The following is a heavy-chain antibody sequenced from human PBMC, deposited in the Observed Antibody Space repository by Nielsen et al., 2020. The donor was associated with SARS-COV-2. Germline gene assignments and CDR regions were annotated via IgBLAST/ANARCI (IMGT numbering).Heavy chain of an antibody. CDR2: IYYSGST. CDR3: ASAHSYGFPFDY. CDR1: GGSISSSSYY. Sequence: GSLRLSCTVSGGSISSSSYYWGWIRQPPGKGLEWIGSIYYSGSTYYNPSLKSRVTISVDTSKNQFSLKLSSVTAADTAVYYCASAHSYGFPFDYWGQGTLVTVSS. J-gene: IGHJ4*02. V-gene: IGHV4-39*01. D-gene: IGHD5-18*01.